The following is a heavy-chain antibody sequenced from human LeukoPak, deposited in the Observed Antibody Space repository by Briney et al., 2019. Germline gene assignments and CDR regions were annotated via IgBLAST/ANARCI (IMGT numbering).Heavy chain of an antibody. CDR2: ISSSSTTI. CDR3: ARDYYDSSGYYQGGY. J-gene: IGHJ4*02. CDR1: GFAFSSYN. D-gene: IGHD3-22*01. Sequence: GGSLRLSCAASGFAFSSYNMNWVRQAPGKGLEWVSHISSSSTTIYRADSVKGRFTISRDNAKNSLYLQMNSLRADDTAVYYCARDYYDSSGYYQGGYWGQGTLVTVSS. V-gene: IGHV3-48*04.